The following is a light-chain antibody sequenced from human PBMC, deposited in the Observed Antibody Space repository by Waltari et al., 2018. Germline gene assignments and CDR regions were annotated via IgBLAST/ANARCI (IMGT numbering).Light chain of an antibody. J-gene: IGLJ3*02. CDR1: SNDVGGKSY. CDR2: EVS. Sequence: QSALTQPAAVPGAPGQSISISCTGTSNDVGGKSYASWYQQHPSKAPKLMIFEVSKRPSGVSNRFSGSKSDNTASLTISGLQAEDEADYFCKSYTTKNTWVFGGGTKLTVL. V-gene: IGLV2-14*01. CDR3: KSYTTKNTWV.